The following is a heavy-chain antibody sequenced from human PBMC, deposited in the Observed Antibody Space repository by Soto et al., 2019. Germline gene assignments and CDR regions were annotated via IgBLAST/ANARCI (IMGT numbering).Heavy chain of an antibody. Sequence: GASVQVSCKASGYTFTSYYMHWVRQAPGQGLEWMGIINPSGGSTSYAQKFQGRVTMTGDTSTSTVYMELRSLRSDDTAVYYCARDTWAAAGPMERNFDYWGQAILGSVPS. D-gene: IGHD6-13*01. CDR1: GYTFTSYY. CDR2: INPSGGST. J-gene: IGHJ4*02. V-gene: IGHV1-46*01. CDR3: ARDTWAAAGPMERNFDY.